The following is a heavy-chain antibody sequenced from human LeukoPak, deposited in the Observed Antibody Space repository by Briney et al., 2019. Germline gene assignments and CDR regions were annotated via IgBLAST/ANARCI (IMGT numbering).Heavy chain of an antibody. Sequence: GSLRLSCEGSGFTFSRNWMGWVRQAPGKGLEWVANIKEDGSDKYYGETVKGRFTISRDNAKNSLYLQMNSLRAEDTAVYYCARVGPGLYFDYWGQGTLVTVSS. V-gene: IGHV3-7*01. CDR1: GFTFSRNW. CDR2: IKEDGSDK. CDR3: ARVGPGLYFDY. D-gene: IGHD3-16*02. J-gene: IGHJ4*02.